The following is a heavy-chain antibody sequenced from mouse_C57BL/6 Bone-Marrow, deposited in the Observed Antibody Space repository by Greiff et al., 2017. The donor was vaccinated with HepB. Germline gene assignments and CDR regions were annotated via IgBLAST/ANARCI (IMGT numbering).Heavy chain of an antibody. CDR3: ERYWERSYFGC. Sequence: VQLQQPGAELVKPGASVKLSCKASGYTFTSYWMHWVKQRPGRGLEWIGMIDPNSGGTKYNEKFKSKATLTVDKPSSTAYMQLSSLTSEDSAVYYCERYWERSYFGCWGQGATLTVSS. V-gene: IGHV1-72*01. J-gene: IGHJ2*01. CDR1: GYTFTSYW. CDR2: IDPNSGGT. D-gene: IGHD4-1*01.